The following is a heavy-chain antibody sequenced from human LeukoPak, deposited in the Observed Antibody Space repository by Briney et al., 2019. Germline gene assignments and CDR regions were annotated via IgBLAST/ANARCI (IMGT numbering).Heavy chain of an antibody. D-gene: IGHD5-18*01. J-gene: IGHJ4*02. CDR3: AKALDTYGYMRFDS. CDR1: GFTFSSYA. Sequence: GRSLRLSCAASGFTFSSYAMHWVRQAPGKGLEWVAVISYDGSNKYYADSVKGRFTISRDNSKNTLFLQMSSLRAEDSAIYYCAKALDTYGYMRFDSWGQGALVTVSS. CDR2: ISYDGSNK. V-gene: IGHV3-30*07.